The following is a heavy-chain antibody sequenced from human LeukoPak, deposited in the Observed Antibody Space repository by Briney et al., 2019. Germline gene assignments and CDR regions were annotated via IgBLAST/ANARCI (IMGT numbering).Heavy chain of an antibody. J-gene: IGHJ5*02. CDR2: INSDGSST. D-gene: IGHD3-22*01. Sequence: GGSLRLSCAASGFTFSAYWMHWVRQAPGKGLVWVSRINSDGSSTNYADSVKGRFTISRDNAKNTLYLQMNSLRVEDTAVYYCASSSGGFNWFDPWGQGTLVTVSS. CDR1: GFTFSAYW. V-gene: IGHV3-74*01. CDR3: ASSSGGFNWFDP.